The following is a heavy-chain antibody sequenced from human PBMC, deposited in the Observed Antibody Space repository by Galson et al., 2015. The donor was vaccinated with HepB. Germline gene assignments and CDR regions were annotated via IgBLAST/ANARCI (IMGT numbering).Heavy chain of an antibody. Sequence: SLRLSCAASGFTFDDYAMHWVRQAPGKGLEWVSGISWNSGSIGYADSVKGRFTISRDNAKNSLYLQMNSLRAEDTALYYCAKDTNYYYMDVWGKGTTVTVSS. CDR3: AKDTNYYYMDV. V-gene: IGHV3-9*01. CDR1: GFTFDDYA. J-gene: IGHJ6*03. CDR2: ISWNSGSI.